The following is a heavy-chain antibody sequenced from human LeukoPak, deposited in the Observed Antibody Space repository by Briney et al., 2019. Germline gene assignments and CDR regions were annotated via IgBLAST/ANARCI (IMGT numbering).Heavy chain of an antibody. CDR2: IYHSGNT. D-gene: IGHD2-15*01. Sequence: SETLSLTCTVSGYSISNGYYWGWIRQPPGKGLEWIGTIYHSGNTYYDPSLKSRVTISVDTSKNQFSLKLNSVTAADTAVYYCARTLRWIVTATGRFQNWFDPWGQGTLVTVSS. CDR1: GYSISNGYY. J-gene: IGHJ5*02. CDR3: ARTLRWIVTATGRFQNWFDP. V-gene: IGHV4-38-2*02.